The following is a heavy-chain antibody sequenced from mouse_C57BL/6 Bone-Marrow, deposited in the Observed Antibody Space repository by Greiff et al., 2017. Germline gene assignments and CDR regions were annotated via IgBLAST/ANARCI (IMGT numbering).Heavy chain of an antibody. CDR2: IDPSDSYT. CDR3: ARNDYDRFAY. Sequence: VQLQQPGAELVMPGASVKLSCKASGYTFTSYWMHWVKQRPGQGLEWIGEIDPSDSYTNYNQKFKGKSTLTVDKSSSTAYMQLSSLTSEDSAVYYWARNDYDRFAYWGQGTLVTVSA. CDR1: GYTFTSYW. D-gene: IGHD2-4*01. V-gene: IGHV1-69*01. J-gene: IGHJ3*01.